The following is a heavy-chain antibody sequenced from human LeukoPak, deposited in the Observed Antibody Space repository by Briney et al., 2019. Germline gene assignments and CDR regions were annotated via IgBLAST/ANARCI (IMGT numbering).Heavy chain of an antibody. CDR3: AKDTWAAADWLDAFDI. D-gene: IGHD6-13*01. CDR2: ISGRGGNT. V-gene: IGHV3-23*01. Sequence: GGSLRLSCAASGFTFSSYAMGWARQAPGKGLEWVSAISGRGGNTYYADSVKGRFTISRDNSKNTLYLQMNSLRAEDTAVYYCAKDTWAAADWLDAFDIWGRRTVVIVSS. CDR1: GFTFSSYA. J-gene: IGHJ3*02.